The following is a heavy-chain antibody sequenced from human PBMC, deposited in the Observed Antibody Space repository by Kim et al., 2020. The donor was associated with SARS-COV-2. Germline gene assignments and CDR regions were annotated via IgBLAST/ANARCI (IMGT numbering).Heavy chain of an antibody. V-gene: IGHV3-33*06. J-gene: IGHJ6*02. D-gene: IGHD6-13*01. CDR3: AKGYSISWRYYYYYGMDV. Sequence: KGRCTISRDNSKNTLYLQMSSLRDEDTAVYYCAKGYSISWRYYYYYGMDVWGQGTTGTVSS.